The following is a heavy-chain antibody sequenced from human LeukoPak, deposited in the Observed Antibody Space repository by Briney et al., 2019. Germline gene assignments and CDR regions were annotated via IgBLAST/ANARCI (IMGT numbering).Heavy chain of an antibody. Sequence: GGPLRLSCAASGFAFSTNGMSWVRQAPGKGLEWVSSVSQTGSTTYYADSVKGRFTISRDNSKNTVYLQMNSLRAEDTAVYFCAKRVPYSSSSVYFDSWGQGTLVTVSS. D-gene: IGHD6-6*01. J-gene: IGHJ4*02. CDR2: VSQTGSTT. V-gene: IGHV3-23*05. CDR1: GFAFSTNG. CDR3: AKRVPYSSSSVYFDS.